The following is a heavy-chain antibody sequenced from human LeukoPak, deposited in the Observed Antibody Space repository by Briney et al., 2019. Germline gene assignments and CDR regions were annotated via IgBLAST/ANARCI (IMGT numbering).Heavy chain of an antibody. CDR2: MYYSGST. D-gene: IGHD6-13*01. V-gene: IGHV4-59*01. CDR3: AREGIAPFDY. J-gene: IGHJ4*02. Sequence: SETLSLTCTVSGDSISSYYWSWIRQPPGKGLEWIGYMYYSGSTNYNPSLKSRVTISVDTSKNQFSVKLSSVTAADTAVYYCAREGIAPFDYWGQGTLVTLSS. CDR1: GDSISSYY.